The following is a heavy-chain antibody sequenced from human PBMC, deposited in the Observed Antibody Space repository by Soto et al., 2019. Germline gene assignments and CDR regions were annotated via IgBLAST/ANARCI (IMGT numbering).Heavy chain of an antibody. CDR3: ARDAKVYDFWSGPPDAFDI. D-gene: IGHD3-3*01. CDR1: GFTVSSNY. Sequence: EVQLVESGGGLVQPGGSLRLSCAASGFTVSSNYMSWVRQAPGKGLERVPVIHSGRRTYYADSVKGRFTISRYKSKNTLYLQRDSLRAEVTAVYYCARDAKVYDFWSGPPDAFDIWGQGTMVTVSS. V-gene: IGHV3-66*01. CDR2: IHSGRRT. J-gene: IGHJ3*02.